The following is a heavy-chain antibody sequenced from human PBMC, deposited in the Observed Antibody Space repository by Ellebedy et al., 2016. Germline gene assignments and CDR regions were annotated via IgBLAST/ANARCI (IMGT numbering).Heavy chain of an antibody. J-gene: IGHJ5*02. CDR2: ISYDGSNK. Sequence: GESLKISXAASGFTFSSYAMHWVRQAPGKGLEWVAVISYDGSNKYYADSVKGRFTISRDNSKNSLYLQMNSLRVEDKAVYYCAKEARLAGTNWFDPWGQGTLVTVSS. V-gene: IGHV3-30-3*02. CDR3: AKEARLAGTNWFDP. D-gene: IGHD1-14*01. CDR1: GFTFSSYA.